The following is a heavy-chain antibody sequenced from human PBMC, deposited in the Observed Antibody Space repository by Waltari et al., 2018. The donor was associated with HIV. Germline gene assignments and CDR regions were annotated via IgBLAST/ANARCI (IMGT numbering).Heavy chain of an antibody. CDR2: ILYSGST. J-gene: IGHJ3*02. CDR3: ARGPYDYDSPAYGAFDI. CDR1: GVSISSGGYY. D-gene: IGHD3-22*01. Sequence: QVQLQESGPGLVKPSQTLSLTCTVSGVSISSGGYYWNWIRQHPGKGLEWIGYILYSGSTYYKSSLRSRVTISVDTSKNHFSLKLTSVTAADTAVYYCARGPYDYDSPAYGAFDIWGQGTLVTVSS. V-gene: IGHV4-31*03.